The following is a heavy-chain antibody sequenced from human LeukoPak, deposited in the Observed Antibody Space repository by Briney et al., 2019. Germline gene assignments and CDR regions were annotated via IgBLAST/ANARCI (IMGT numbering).Heavy chain of an antibody. CDR2: IHTIGST. J-gene: IGHJ5*02. Sequence: KTSETLSLTCTVSGGSISSYYWSWIRQPPGKRLEWIGYIHTIGSTSYNPSLKSRVTISGDTSKNQLSLKLTSVTAADTAIYYCAELGYCSGGSCSGNWFDPWGQGTLVTVSS. CDR3: AELGYCSGGSCSGNWFDP. D-gene: IGHD2-15*01. CDR1: GGSISSYY. V-gene: IGHV4-59*01.